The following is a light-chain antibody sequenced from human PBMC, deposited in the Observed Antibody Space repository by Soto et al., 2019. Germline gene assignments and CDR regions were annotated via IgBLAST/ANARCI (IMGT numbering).Light chain of an antibody. CDR1: QSFSSY. CDR3: QQRSNWSIT. V-gene: IGKV3-11*01. CDR2: DAS. Sequence: EIVLPQSPATLSLSPWERATLSCRASQSFSSYLAWYQQKPGQATRLLIYDASNRATGIPARFSGRGSGTDFTLTSSSLEPEDFAVYYCQQRSNWSITFGQGTRLEIK. J-gene: IGKJ5*01.